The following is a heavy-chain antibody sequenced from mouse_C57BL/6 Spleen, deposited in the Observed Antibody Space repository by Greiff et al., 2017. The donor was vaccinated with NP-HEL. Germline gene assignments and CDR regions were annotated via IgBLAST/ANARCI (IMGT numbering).Heavy chain of an antibody. CDR1: GYTFTSYG. Sequence: VQLKESGAELARPGASVKLSCKASGYTFTSYGISWVKQRTGQGLEWIGEIYPRSGNTYYNEKFKGKATLTADKSSSTSYMELRSLTSEYSAVYFCARFYYYGSSSYFDVWGTGTTVTVSS. J-gene: IGHJ1*03. CDR3: ARFYYYGSSSYFDV. CDR2: IYPRSGNT. D-gene: IGHD1-1*01. V-gene: IGHV1-81*01.